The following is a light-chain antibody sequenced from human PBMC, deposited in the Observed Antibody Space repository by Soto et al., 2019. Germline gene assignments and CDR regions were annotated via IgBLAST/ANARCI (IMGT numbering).Light chain of an antibody. J-gene: IGKJ1*01. CDR2: AAS. V-gene: IGKV3-20*01. Sequence: EIVLTQSPGTLSLSPGERATLSCRASQSVATTYLAWYLQKPGQAPRLLIYAASSRASGFPDRFSGSGSGTDFTLTISRLEPEDFAVYYCQQYDSSPWTFGQGTKVEIK. CDR1: QSVATTY. CDR3: QQYDSSPWT.